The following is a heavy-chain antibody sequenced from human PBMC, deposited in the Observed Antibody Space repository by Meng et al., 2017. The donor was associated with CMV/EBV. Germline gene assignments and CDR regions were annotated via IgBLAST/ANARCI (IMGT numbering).Heavy chain of an antibody. CDR1: GFTFSSYG. D-gene: IGHD5-18*01. Sequence: GESLKISCAASGFTFSSYGMHWVRQAPGKGLEWVAVIWYDGSNKYYADSVKGRFTISRDNSKNTLYLQMNSLRAEDTAVYYCARTAMVTRGYPFDYWGQGTLVTVSS. CDR3: ARTAMVTRGYPFDY. V-gene: IGHV3-33*01. CDR2: IWYDGSNK. J-gene: IGHJ4*02.